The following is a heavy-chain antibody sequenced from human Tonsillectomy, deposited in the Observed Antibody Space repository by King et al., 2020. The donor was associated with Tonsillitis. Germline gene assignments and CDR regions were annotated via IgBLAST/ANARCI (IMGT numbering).Heavy chain of an antibody. D-gene: IGHD3-3*01. V-gene: IGHV1-2*02. CDR2: INPKSGGT. CDR1: GYTFTGYY. J-gene: IGHJ4*02. Sequence: QLVQSGAEVKKPGASVKVSCKASGYTFTGYYMHWVRQAPGQGLEWMGWINPKSGGTNYAKKFQGRVTMTRDTSISKAYMELSRLRSDDTAGFYCARDKLDYDFWCGYYTFFDYWGQGTLVTVSS. CDR3: ARDKLDYDFWCGYYTFFDY.